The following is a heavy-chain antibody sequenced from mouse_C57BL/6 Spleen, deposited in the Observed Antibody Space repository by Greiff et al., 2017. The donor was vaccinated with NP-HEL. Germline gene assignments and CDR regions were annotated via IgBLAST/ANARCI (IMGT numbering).Heavy chain of an antibody. V-gene: IGHV1-18*01. CDR2: INPNNGGT. D-gene: IGHD2-10*02. CDR1: GYTFTDYN. CDR3: ARKEYGNFDY. Sequence: EVQLQQSGPELVKPGASVKIPCKASGYTFTDYNMDWVKQSHGKSLEWIGDINPNNGGTIYNQKFKGKATLTGDKSSSTAYMELRSLTSEDTAVYYCARKEYGNFDYWGQGTTLTVSS. J-gene: IGHJ2*01.